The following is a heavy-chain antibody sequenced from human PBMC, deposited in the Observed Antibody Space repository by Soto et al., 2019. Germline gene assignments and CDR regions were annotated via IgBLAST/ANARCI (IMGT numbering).Heavy chain of an antibody. Sequence: EVQLVESGGGLVQPGGSLRLSCAASGFTFSGYWMHWVRQAPGKGLVWVSRINSDGSSTNYADSVKGRVTISRDNAKKTLYLQMNSLRAEDTAVYYCARVEKYYTLRSSYYVFDYWGQGTLVTVSS. CDR1: GFTFSGYW. CDR3: ARVEKYYTLRSSYYVFDY. V-gene: IGHV3-74*01. J-gene: IGHJ4*02. D-gene: IGHD3-3*01. CDR2: INSDGSST.